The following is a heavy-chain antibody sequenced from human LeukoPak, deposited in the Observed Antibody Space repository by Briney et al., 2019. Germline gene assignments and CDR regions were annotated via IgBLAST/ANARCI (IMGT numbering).Heavy chain of an antibody. CDR1: GYTFTGYY. J-gene: IGHJ4*02. CDR2: INPNSGGT. V-gene: IGHV1-2*02. Sequence: GASVKVSCKASGYTFTGYYMHWVRQAPGQGLEWMGWINPNSGGTNYAQKFQGRVTMTRDTSISTAYMELSRLRSDDTAVYDCAREWEVATINVESGYWGQGTLVTVSS. CDR3: AREWEVATINVESGY. D-gene: IGHD5-24*01.